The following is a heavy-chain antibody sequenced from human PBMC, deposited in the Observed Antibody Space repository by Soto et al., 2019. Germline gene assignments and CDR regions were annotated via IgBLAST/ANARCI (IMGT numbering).Heavy chain of an antibody. CDR2: IIPIFGTA. CDR3: AREDQGIAAASDAFDI. V-gene: IGHV1-69*12. D-gene: IGHD6-13*01. J-gene: IGHJ3*02. Sequence: QVQLVQSGAEVKKPGSSVKVSCKASGGTFSSYAISWVRQAPGQGLEWMGGIIPIFGTANYAQKFQGRVTITADESTSTAYMELSSLRSEDTAVYYCAREDQGIAAASDAFDIWGQGTMVTVSS. CDR1: GGTFSSYA.